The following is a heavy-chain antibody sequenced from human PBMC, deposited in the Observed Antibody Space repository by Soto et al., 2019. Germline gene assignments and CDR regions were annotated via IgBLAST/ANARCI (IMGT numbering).Heavy chain of an antibody. CDR2: ITFSGNTV. Sequence: GGSLRLSCAASGFTFSDSYMSWIRQAPGKGLEWISYITFSGNTVYYADSLKGRFTISRDNAKNSLYLQMNRLRAEDTAVYYCARVSWREKYGMDVSGQGTTVTVSS. CDR1: GFTFSDSY. J-gene: IGHJ6*02. CDR3: ARVSWREKYGMDV. V-gene: IGHV3-11*01.